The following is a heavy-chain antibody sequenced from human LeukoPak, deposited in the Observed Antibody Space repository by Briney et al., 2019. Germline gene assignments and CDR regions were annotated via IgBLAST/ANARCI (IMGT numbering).Heavy chain of an antibody. D-gene: IGHD1-26*01. Sequence: SETLSLTCAVYGGSFSGYYWSWIRQPPGKGLEWIGEINHSGSTNYNPSLKSRVTISVDTSKNQFSLKLSSVTAADTAVYYCARSGRWELLRGLFDYWGQGTLVTVSS. CDR3: ARSGRWELLRGLFDY. J-gene: IGHJ4*02. CDR1: GGSFSGYY. CDR2: INHSGST. V-gene: IGHV4-34*01.